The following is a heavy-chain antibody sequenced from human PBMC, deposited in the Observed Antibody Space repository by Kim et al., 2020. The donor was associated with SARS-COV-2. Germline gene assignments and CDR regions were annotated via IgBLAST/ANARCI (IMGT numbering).Heavy chain of an antibody. Sequence: GGSLRLSCAASGFTFSNAWMSWVRQAPGKGLEWVGRIKSKTDGGTTDYAAPVKGRFTISRDDSKNTLYLQMNSLKTEDTAVYYCTTGDGYCSGGSCNYWGQGTLVTVSS. J-gene: IGHJ4*02. CDR3: TTGDGYCSGGSCNY. V-gene: IGHV3-15*01. CDR1: GFTFSNAW. CDR2: IKSKTDGGTT. D-gene: IGHD2-15*01.